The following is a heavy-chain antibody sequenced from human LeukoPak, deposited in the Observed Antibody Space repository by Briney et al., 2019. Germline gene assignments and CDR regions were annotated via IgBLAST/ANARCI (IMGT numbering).Heavy chain of an antibody. V-gene: IGHV4-61*02. D-gene: IGHD4-17*01. Sequence: SSETLSLTCTVSSGSISSGSYYWSWIRQPPGKGLEWIGRIYTSGSTNYNPSIKCRVTISVHTSKNQFSLKPISVTAADTAVNYCARNTVTKNLYYYYYMDVCGKGTTVTVSS. CDR2: IYTSGST. CDR1: SGSISSGSYY. J-gene: IGHJ6*03. CDR3: ARNTVTKNLYYYYYMDV.